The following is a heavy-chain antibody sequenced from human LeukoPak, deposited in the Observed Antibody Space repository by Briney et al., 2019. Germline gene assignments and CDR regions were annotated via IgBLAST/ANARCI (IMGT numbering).Heavy chain of an antibody. CDR1: GYSLTELS. D-gene: IGHD5-12*01. Sequence: GASVRVSCKLSGYSLTELSIHWVRQAPGKGLEWLGGFDPEDNDTIYAQNFQGRVILTEDTSTDTAYMDLSSLRSEDTAVYYCARGRAQWLRFGGIFDYWGQGTLVTVSS. V-gene: IGHV1-24*01. J-gene: IGHJ4*02. CDR3: ARGRAQWLRFGGIFDY. CDR2: FDPEDNDT.